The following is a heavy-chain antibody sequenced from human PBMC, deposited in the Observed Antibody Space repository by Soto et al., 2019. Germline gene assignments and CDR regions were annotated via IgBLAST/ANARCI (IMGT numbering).Heavy chain of an antibody. CDR1: GYSFSSHW. Sequence: EVQLVQSGAEVKKPGESLNISCKGSGYSFSSHWIGWVRQMPGKGLEWMGIIYPGDSDTRYSPSFHGQVTISADKSTSTAYRHWSSLKASDTAMYYCARREATRTTWFAGPYIWFDPWGEGTLVTVSS. V-gene: IGHV5-51*03. D-gene: IGHD3-10*01. CDR2: IYPGDSDT. J-gene: IGHJ5*02. CDR3: ARREATRTTWFAGPYIWFDP.